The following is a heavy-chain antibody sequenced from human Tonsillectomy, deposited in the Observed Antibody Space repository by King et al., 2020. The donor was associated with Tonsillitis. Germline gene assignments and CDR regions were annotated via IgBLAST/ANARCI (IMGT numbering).Heavy chain of an antibody. D-gene: IGHD6-13*01. Sequence: VQLVESGGGVVQPGRSLRLSCAASGFTFSSYAMHWVRQAPGKGLEWVAIISYDGSNKYYADSVKGRFTISRDNSKNTLYMQMNSLRAEDTAVYYCSREGLLFIAAAGTNYYYGMDVWGQGTTVTVSS. CDR3: SREGLLFIAAAGTNYYYGMDV. V-gene: IGHV3-30-3*01. CDR1: GFTFSSYA. CDR2: ISYDGSNK. J-gene: IGHJ6*02.